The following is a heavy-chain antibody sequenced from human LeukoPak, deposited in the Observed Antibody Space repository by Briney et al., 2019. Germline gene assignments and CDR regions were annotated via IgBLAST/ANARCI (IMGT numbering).Heavy chain of an antibody. Sequence: GGSLRLSCAASGFSFSSYAMSWVRQAPGKGLEWVSGISGSGGSTYYADSAKGRFSISRDNSKNTLYLQMNSPRAEDTAVYYCASQPWDSSSFWGQGSLVTVSS. D-gene: IGHD6-13*01. CDR2: ISGSGGST. V-gene: IGHV3-23*01. CDR3: ASQPWDSSSF. J-gene: IGHJ4*02. CDR1: GFSFSSYA.